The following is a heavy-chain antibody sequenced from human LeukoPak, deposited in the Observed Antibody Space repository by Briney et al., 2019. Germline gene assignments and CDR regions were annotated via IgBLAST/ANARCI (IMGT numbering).Heavy chain of an antibody. CDR2: INHSGST. J-gene: IGHJ5*02. CDR1: GGSFSGYY. V-gene: IGHV4-34*01. Sequence: PSETLSLTCAVYGGSFSGYYWSWIRQPPGKGLEWIGEINHSGSTNYNPSLKSRVTISVDTSKNQFSLKLSSVTAADTAVYYCARGLFTIFGGNWFDPWGQGTLVTVSS. CDR3: ARGLFTIFGGNWFDP. D-gene: IGHD3-3*01.